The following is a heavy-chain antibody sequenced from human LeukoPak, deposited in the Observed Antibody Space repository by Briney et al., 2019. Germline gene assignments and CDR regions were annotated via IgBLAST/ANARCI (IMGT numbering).Heavy chain of an antibody. V-gene: IGHV1-69*05. CDR2: IIPIFGTA. CDR3: ARRGVYYDFWSGTAAY. J-gene: IGHJ4*02. CDR1: GGTFSSYA. Sequence: SVKVSCKASGGTFSSYAISWVRQAPGQGLEWMGRIIPIFGTANYAQKFQGRVTIATDESTSTAYMELSSLRSEDTAVYYCARRGVYYDFWSGTAAYWGQGTLVTVSS. D-gene: IGHD3-3*01.